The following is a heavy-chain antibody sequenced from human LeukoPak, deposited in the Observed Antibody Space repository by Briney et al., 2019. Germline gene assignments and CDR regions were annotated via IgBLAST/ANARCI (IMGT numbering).Heavy chain of an antibody. V-gene: IGHV1-69*02. CDR3: ARLPYSGYDWGGNWFDP. CDR1: GGTFSSYT. D-gene: IGHD5-12*01. J-gene: IGHJ5*02. Sequence: SVKVSCKASGGTFSSYTISWVRQAPGQGLEWMGRIIPILGIANYAQKFQGRVTITADKSTSTAYMELSSLRSEDTAVYYCARLPYSGYDWGGNWFDPWGQGTLVTVSS. CDR2: IIPILGIA.